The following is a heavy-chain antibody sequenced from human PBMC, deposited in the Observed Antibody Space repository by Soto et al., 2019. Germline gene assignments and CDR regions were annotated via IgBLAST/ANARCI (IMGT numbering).Heavy chain of an antibody. V-gene: IGHV4-31*03. CDR1: GGSISSGGYY. Sequence: TLSLTCTVSGGSISSGGYYWSWIRQHPGKGLEWIGYIYYSGSTYYNPSLKSRVTISVDTSKNQFSLKLSSVTAADTAVYYCASGYDSSGYYSFDYWGQGTLVTVSA. CDR2: IYYSGST. CDR3: ASGYDSSGYYSFDY. D-gene: IGHD3-22*01. J-gene: IGHJ4*02.